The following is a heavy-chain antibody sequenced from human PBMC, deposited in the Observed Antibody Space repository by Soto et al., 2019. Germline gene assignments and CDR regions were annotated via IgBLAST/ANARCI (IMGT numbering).Heavy chain of an antibody. CDR2: ISAYNGNT. V-gene: IGHV1-18*01. Sequence: QVQLVQSGAEVKKPGASVKVSCKASVYTFTSYGISWVRQAPGQGLEWMGWISAYNGNTNYAQKLQVIVTMPGDTATSTAYMELSSLRSDDTAVYHCGRSVGLSYGMDVWGQGCKVTVSS. J-gene: IGHJ6*02. CDR1: VYTFTSYG. D-gene: IGHD1-26*01. CDR3: GRSVGLSYGMDV.